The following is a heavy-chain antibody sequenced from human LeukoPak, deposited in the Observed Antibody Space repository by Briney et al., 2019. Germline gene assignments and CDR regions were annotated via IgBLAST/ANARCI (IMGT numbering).Heavy chain of an antibody. V-gene: IGHV4-39*01. CDR2: IYYSGST. CDR1: GGSLSSSSYY. D-gene: IGHD2-15*01. J-gene: IGHJ5*02. CDR3: ARQVIVVVVAAAPGEFDP. Sequence: SETLSLTCTVSGGSLSSSSYYWGWIRQPPGKGLEWIGSIYYSGSTYYNPSLKSRVTISVDTSKNQFSLKLSSVTAADTAVYYCARQVIVVVVAAAPGEFDPWGQGTLVTVSS.